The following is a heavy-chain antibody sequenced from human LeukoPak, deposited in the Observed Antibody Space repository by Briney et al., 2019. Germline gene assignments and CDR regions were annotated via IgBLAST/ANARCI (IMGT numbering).Heavy chain of an antibody. J-gene: IGHJ5*02. V-gene: IGHV3-7*04. Sequence: GGSLRLPCAASGFTFSSYWMSWVRQAPGMGLEWVANIKLDGSQKYYVDSVKGRFTISRENAENSLYLQMNSLRVEDTAVYFCARGYSASPNWFDPWGQGTLVTVSS. CDR2: IKLDGSQK. CDR3: ARGYSASPNWFDP. D-gene: IGHD1-26*01. CDR1: GFTFSSYW.